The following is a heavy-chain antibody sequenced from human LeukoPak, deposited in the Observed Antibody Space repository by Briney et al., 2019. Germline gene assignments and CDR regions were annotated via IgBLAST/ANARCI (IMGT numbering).Heavy chain of an antibody. V-gene: IGHV3-7*01. J-gene: IGHJ6*03. Sequence: GGSLRLSCAASGFTFSSYEMNWVRQAPGKGLEWVANIKQDGSEKYYVDSVKGRFTISRDNAKNSLCLQMNSLRAEDTAVYYCARADSSIAARLSRSSIFNYYYYMDVWGKGTTVTVSS. CDR2: IKQDGSEK. D-gene: IGHD6-6*01. CDR1: GFTFSSYE. CDR3: ARADSSIAARLSRSSIFNYYYYMDV.